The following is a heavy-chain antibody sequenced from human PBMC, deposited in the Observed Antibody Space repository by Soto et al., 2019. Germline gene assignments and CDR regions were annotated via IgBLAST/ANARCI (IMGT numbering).Heavy chain of an antibody. CDR3: ARYYCTSTTCYYFDY. CDR2: ISDSGSS. CDR1: GGSISSYY. J-gene: IGHJ4*02. Sequence: SETLSLTCTVSGGSISSYYWSWIRQPPGKGLEWIGYISDSGSSNYNPSLKSRVTISVDTSKNQFSLKLNSVTAADTAVYYRARYYCTSTTCYYFDYWGQGTLVTVSS. V-gene: IGHV4-59*01. D-gene: IGHD2-2*01.